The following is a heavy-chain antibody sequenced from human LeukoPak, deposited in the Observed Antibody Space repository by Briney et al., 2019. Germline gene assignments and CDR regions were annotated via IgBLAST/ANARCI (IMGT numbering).Heavy chain of an antibody. CDR1: GFTFDEYA. CDR3: AKDSPRITMMWNYYFDY. CDR2: ISGDGGST. V-gene: IGHV3-43*02. Sequence: GGSLRLSCAASGFTFDEYAMHWVRQAPGKGLEWVSLISGDGGSTYYADSVKGRFTISRDNSKNSLYLQMNSLRTEDTALYYCAKDSPRITMMWNYYFDYWSQGTLVTVSS. J-gene: IGHJ4*02. D-gene: IGHD3-22*01.